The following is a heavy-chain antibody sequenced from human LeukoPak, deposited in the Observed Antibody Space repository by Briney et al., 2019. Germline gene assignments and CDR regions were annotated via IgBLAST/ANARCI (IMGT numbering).Heavy chain of an antibody. J-gene: IGHJ4*02. CDR3: ARGPTAYDSSGYLPCY. CDR2: ISGSASST. CDR1: GFTFSNYA. V-gene: IGHV3-23*01. D-gene: IGHD3-22*01. Sequence: GGSLRLSCAASGFTFSNYAMSWVRQAPGKGLEWVSAISGSASSTYHADSVKGRFTISRDNSKNTLYLQMNSLRADDTAVYYCARGPTAYDSSGYLPCYWGQGTLVTVSS.